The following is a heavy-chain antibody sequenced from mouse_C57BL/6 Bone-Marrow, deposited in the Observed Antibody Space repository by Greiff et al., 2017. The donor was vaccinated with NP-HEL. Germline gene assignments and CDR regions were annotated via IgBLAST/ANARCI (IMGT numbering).Heavy chain of an antibody. CDR2: ISYDGSN. CDR3: ASDYYYGSSP. D-gene: IGHD1-1*01. Sequence: ESGPGLVKPSQSLSLTCSVTGYSITSGYYWNWIRQFPGNKLEWMGYISYDGSNNYNPSLKNRISITRDTSKNQFFLKLNSVTTEDTATYYCASDYYYGSSPWGQGTLVTVSA. J-gene: IGHJ3*01. V-gene: IGHV3-6*01. CDR1: GYSITSGYY.